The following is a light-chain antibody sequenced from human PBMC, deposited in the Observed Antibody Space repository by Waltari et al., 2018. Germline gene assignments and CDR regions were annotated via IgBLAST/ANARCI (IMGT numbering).Light chain of an antibody. CDR3: QQYYSTPYT. CDR1: QSVLHTANNRND. J-gene: IGKJ2*01. CDR2: WAS. V-gene: IGKV4-1*01. Sequence: DIVMTQSPDSLAVSLGERATINCKSSQSVLHTANNRNDLAWYRQKPGQPPRLLIYWASSRASGVPDRFSGSGSGADFTLTIGSLQPEEVAVYFCQQYYSTPYTFGQGTKLEIK.